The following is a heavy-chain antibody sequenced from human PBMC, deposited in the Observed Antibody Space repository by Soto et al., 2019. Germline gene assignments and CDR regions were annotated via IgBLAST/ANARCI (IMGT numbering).Heavy chain of an antibody. D-gene: IGHD1-26*01. J-gene: IGHJ4*02. CDR2: ISAYNGNT. V-gene: IGHV1-18*01. CDR1: GYTFTSYG. CDR3: AREWIVGATDYFDY. Sequence: ASVKVSCKASGYTFTSYGISWVRQAPGQGLEWMGWISAYNGNTNYAQNLQGRVTMTTDTSTSTAYMELRSLRSDDTAVYYCAREWIVGATDYFDYWGQGTLVTVSS.